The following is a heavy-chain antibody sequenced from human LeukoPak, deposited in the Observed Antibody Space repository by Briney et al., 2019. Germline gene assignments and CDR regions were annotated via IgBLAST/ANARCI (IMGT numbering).Heavy chain of an antibody. J-gene: IGHJ6*03. CDR2: INRSGST. Sequence: PSDPLSLPCALYGGPFRVHYWSWTRQPPGKGLEWIGEINRSGSTYYNPSLKSRVTISVDTSKNQFSLKLSSVTAADTAVYYCARTRLGGSGWPHGYYYYYMDVWGKGTTVTISS. CDR1: GGPFRVHY. CDR3: ARTRLGGSGWPHGYYYYYMDV. V-gene: IGHV4-34*01. D-gene: IGHD6-19*01.